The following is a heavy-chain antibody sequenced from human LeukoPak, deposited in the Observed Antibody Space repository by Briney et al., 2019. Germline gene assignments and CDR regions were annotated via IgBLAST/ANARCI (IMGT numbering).Heavy chain of an antibody. CDR1: GFTVSSNY. CDR2: IYSGGST. V-gene: IGHV3-53*01. CDR3: ARTWFGESHNWFDP. J-gene: IGHJ5*02. D-gene: IGHD3-10*01. Sequence: PGGSLRLSCAASGFTVSSNYMSWVRQAPGKGLEWVSVIYSGGSTYYADSVKGRFTISRVNSKNTLYLQMNSLRAGDTAVYYCARTWFGESHNWFDPWGQGTLVTVSS.